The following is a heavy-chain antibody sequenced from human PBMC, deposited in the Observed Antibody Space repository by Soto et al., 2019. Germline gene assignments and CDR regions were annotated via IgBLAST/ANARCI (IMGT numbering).Heavy chain of an antibody. CDR1: GFTFTSSA. CDR2: IVVGSGNT. J-gene: IGHJ4*02. V-gene: IGHV1-58*01. Sequence: SVKVSCKASGFTFTSSAVQWVRQARGQRLEWIGWIVVGSGNTNYAQKFQERVTITRDMSTSTAYMELSSLRSEDTAVYYCAGDGGGSGYFDYWGQGTLVTVYS. D-gene: IGHD3-22*01. CDR3: AGDGGGSGYFDY.